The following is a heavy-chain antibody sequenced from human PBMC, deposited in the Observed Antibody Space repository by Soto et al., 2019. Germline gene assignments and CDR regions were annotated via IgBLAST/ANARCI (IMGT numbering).Heavy chain of an antibody. CDR1: GFTFSSYA. CDR2: ISGSGGST. D-gene: IGHD6-6*01. Sequence: GGSLRLSCAASGFTFSSYAMSWVRQAPGKGLEWVSAISGSGGSTYYADSVKGRFTISRDNSKNTLYLQMNSLRVDDTAVYYCASSVYSKSSGYWGQGIPVTVSS. CDR3: ASSVYSKSSGY. J-gene: IGHJ4*02. V-gene: IGHV3-23*01.